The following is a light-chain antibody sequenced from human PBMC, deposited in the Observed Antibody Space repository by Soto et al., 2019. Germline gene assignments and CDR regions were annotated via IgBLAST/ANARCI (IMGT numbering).Light chain of an antibody. CDR2: EVN. CDR1: SSDVGGYNY. CDR3: TSYAGGNNV. J-gene: IGLJ1*01. Sequence: QSALTQPPSASGSPGQSVTISCTATSSDVGGYNYVSWYQQHPGKVPKLMVYEVNKRPSGVSDRFSGSKSGNTASLTVSGLQAEDEADYYCTSYAGGNNVFGTGTKLTVL. V-gene: IGLV2-8*01.